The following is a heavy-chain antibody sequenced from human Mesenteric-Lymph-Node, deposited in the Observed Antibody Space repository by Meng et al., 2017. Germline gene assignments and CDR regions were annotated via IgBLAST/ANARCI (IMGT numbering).Heavy chain of an antibody. J-gene: IGHJ4*02. V-gene: IGHV3-33*08. CDR3: ARDAFQGGSRTLYNY. D-gene: IGHD2-15*01. CDR2: IWYDGSNK. Sequence: GASLKISCVGSGFTFRCYVMTWVRQAPGKGLERVAVIWYDGSNKYYADSVKGRFTISRDNSKNTLYLQRNSLRAEDTAVYYCARDAFQGGSRTLYNYWGQGTLVTVSS. CDR1: GFTFRCYV.